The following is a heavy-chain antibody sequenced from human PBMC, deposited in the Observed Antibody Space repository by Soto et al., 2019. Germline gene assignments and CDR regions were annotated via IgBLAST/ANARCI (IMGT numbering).Heavy chain of an antibody. CDR3: AEGGGSSYYYYMDV. V-gene: IGHV3-23*01. D-gene: IGHD2-15*01. CDR2: IRGSGDST. CDR1: GFTFSNYA. J-gene: IGHJ6*03. Sequence: EVQLLESGGGLVQPGGSLRLSCAASGFTFSNYAMSWVRQAPGTGLQWVSTIRGSGDSTYYADSVQGRFTISRDNAKNARNLRMNSLRVEDTAVYYCAEGGGSSYYYYMDVWGKGATVTVSS.